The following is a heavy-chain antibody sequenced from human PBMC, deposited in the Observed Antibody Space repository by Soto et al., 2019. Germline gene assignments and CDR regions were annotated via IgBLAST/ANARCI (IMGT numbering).Heavy chain of an antibody. CDR2: IYSGGST. V-gene: IGHV3-53*01. CDR3: AGAENYYDSSPYDY. J-gene: IGHJ4*02. Sequence: GSLRLSCAASGFTVSSNYMSWVRQAPGKGLEWVSVIYSGGSTYYADSVKGRFTISRDNSKNTLYLQMNSLRAEDTAVYYCAGAENYYDSSPYDYWGQGTLVTVSS. CDR1: GFTVSSNY. D-gene: IGHD3-22*01.